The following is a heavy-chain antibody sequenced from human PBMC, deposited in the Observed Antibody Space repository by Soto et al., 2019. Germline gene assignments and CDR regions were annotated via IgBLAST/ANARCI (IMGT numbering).Heavy chain of an antibody. CDR3: AKAFRAYYDSSGYGSYGMDV. D-gene: IGHD3-22*01. V-gene: IGHV3-23*01. J-gene: IGHJ6*02. Sequence: HPGGSLRLSCAASGFTFSSYAMSWVRQAPGKGLEWVSAISGSGGSTYYADSVKGRFTISRDNSKNTLYLQMNSLRAEDTAVYYCAKAFRAYYDSSGYGSYGMDVWGQGTTVTVSS. CDR2: ISGSGGST. CDR1: GFTFSSYA.